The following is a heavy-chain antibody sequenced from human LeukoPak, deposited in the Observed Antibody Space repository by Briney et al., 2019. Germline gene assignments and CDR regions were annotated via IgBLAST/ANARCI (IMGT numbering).Heavy chain of an antibody. J-gene: IGHJ4*02. CDR3: AKYNWNVGDFDH. D-gene: IGHD1-20*01. CDR2: ISGSGGST. CDR1: GFRFSRYV. V-gene: IGHV3-23*01. Sequence: GGSLRLSCAASGFRFSRYVMSWVRQAPGKGLEWVSSISGSGGSTYYADSVKGRLTISRDNSKNTLYVQMNSLRAEDTAVYYCAKYNWNVGDFDHWGQGTLVTVSS.